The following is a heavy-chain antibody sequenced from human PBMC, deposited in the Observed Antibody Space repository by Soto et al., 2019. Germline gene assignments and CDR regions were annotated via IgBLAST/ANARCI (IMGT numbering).Heavy chain of an antibody. V-gene: IGHV1-69*01. D-gene: IGHD3-3*01. Sequence: QVQLVQSGAEVKKPGSSVKVSCKASGGTLSSFAISWVRQAPGQGLAWMGGIIPIYDTTNYAQTFQGRVTITADESTNTAFMELSSLRSVDTAVYYCARAMDERERSYDLWRGSFDYWGQGSLVTVSS. CDR3: ARAMDERERSYDLWRGSFDY. CDR2: IIPIYDTT. CDR1: GGTLSSFA. J-gene: IGHJ4*02.